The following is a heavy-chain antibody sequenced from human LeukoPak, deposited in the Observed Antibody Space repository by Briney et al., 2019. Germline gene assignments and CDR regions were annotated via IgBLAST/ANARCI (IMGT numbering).Heavy chain of an antibody. J-gene: IGHJ4*02. V-gene: IGHV1-69*13. D-gene: IGHD2-2*02. Sequence: SVKVSCKASGGTFSSYAISWVRQAPGQGLEWMGGIIPIFGTANYAQKFQGRVTITADESTSTAYMELSSLRSEDTAVYYCARYHCTTSSCYRAYDYWGQGSLVTVSS. CDR2: IIPIFGTA. CDR1: GGTFSSYA. CDR3: ARYHCTTSSCYRAYDY.